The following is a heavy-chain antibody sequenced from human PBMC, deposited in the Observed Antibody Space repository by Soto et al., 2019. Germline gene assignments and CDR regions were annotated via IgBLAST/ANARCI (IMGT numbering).Heavy chain of an antibody. Sequence: QVQLQESGPGLVKPSETLSLTCTVSGGSFTTYYWSWIRQPPGKGLEWIGYIYYSGSTNYNSSLKIRVTISVDTSKNQFSLKLSSVTAADTAMYYCARDHSLRFSFDFWGQGTLVTVSS. CDR3: ARDHSLRFSFDF. CDR2: IYYSGST. D-gene: IGHD3-16*01. CDR1: GGSFTTYY. J-gene: IGHJ4*02. V-gene: IGHV4-59*01.